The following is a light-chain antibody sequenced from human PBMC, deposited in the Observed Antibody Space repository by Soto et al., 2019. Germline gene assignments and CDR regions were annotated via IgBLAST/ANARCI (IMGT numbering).Light chain of an antibody. J-gene: IGKJ1*01. CDR3: QHYNSYSEA. Sequence: DIQMTQSPSTLSGSVGDRVTITCRASQTISSWLAWYQQKPGKAPKLLMYKASTLKSGVPSRFSSRGSGTDFPLTISSLQPDDFATYYCQHYNSYSEAFGQGTKVELK. CDR2: KAS. CDR1: QTISSW. V-gene: IGKV1-5*03.